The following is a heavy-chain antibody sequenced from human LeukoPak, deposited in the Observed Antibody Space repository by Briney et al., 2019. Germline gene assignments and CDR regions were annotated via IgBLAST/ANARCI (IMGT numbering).Heavy chain of an antibody. V-gene: IGHV4-59*08. CDR3: ARLPLIATTRGGFDP. J-gene: IGHJ5*02. Sequence: PSEALSLTCTVSGGSISGCYWSWIRQPPGKRLEWIGYVYDTGATNYNPSLKSRFTISIDTSKNQFSLYLSSVTAADTAVYYCARLPLIATTRGGFDPWGQGTLVTVSS. D-gene: IGHD1/OR15-1a*01. CDR2: VYDTGAT. CDR1: GGSISGCY.